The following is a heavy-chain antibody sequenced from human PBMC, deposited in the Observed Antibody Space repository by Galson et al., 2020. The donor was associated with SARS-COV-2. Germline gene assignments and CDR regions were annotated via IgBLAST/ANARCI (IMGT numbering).Heavy chain of an antibody. CDR1: GYTFTSYY. D-gene: IGHD2-2*01. Sequence: ASVKVSCKASGYTFTSYYMHWVRQAPGQGLEWMGIINPSGGSTSYAQKFQGRVTMTRDTSTSTVYMELSSLRSEDTAVYYCARDGGDIVVVPAAPDVWGQGTTVTVSS. J-gene: IGHJ6*02. V-gene: IGHV1-46*03. CDR2: INPSGGST. CDR3: ARDGGDIVVVPAAPDV.